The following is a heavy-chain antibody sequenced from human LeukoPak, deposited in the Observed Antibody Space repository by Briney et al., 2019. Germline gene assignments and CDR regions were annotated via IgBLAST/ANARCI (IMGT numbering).Heavy chain of an antibody. Sequence: GESLKISCKGSGYSFTSYWISWVRQMPGKGLEWMGRIDPSDSYTNYSPSFQGHVTISADKSISTAYLQWSSLKASDTAVYYCARGVDTAMENPQGDFDYWGQGTLVTVSS. CDR1: GYSFTSYW. CDR3: ARGVDTAMENPQGDFDY. J-gene: IGHJ4*02. D-gene: IGHD5-18*01. V-gene: IGHV5-10-1*01. CDR2: IDPSDSYT.